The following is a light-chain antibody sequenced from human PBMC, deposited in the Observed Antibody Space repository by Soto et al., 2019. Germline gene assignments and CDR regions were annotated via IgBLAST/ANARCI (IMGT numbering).Light chain of an antibody. Sequence: QSALTQPASVSGSPGQSITISCTGTSSDVGRYNLVSWYQQHPGKAPKLMIYEGSKRPSGVSNRFSGSKSGNTASLTISGLQAEDEADYYCCSYACSSTVVFGGGTKVTVL. CDR2: EGS. CDR3: CSYACSSTVV. CDR1: SSDVGRYNL. J-gene: IGLJ2*01. V-gene: IGLV2-23*01.